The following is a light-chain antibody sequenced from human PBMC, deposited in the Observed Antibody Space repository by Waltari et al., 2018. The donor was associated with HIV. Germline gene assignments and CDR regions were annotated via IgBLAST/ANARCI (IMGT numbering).Light chain of an antibody. CDR3: QQYHQWPPRLP. Sequence: DIVTTQSPESLSLSLGERATINCKSSQSVLVRSKKRDYNYIAWYQHKPGQPPKLLFYWGSTRESGVPDRFSASGSGTDFTLTISCLQAEDVAVYYCQQYHQWPPRLPFGPGTKVEIK. CDR2: WGS. CDR1: QSVLVRSKKRDYNY. V-gene: IGKV4-1*01. J-gene: IGKJ3*01.